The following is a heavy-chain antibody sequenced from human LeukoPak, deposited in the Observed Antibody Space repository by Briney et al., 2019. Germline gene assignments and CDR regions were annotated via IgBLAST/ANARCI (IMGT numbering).Heavy chain of an antibody. CDR3: ARTLPRFDP. CDR2: INHSGST. J-gene: IGHJ5*02. CDR1: GGSFSGYY. V-gene: IGHV4-34*01. Sequence: SETLSLTCAVYGGSFSGYYWSWIRQPPGKGLEWIGEINHSGSTNYNPSLKSRVTISVDTSKTQFSLKLSSVTAADTAVYYCARTLPRFDPWGQGTLVTVSS.